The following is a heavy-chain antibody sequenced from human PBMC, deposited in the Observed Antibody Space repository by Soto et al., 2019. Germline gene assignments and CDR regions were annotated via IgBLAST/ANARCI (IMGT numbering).Heavy chain of an antibody. CDR1: GGTFSSYA. J-gene: IGHJ5*02. CDR3: ARTGIAAAGTWFDP. V-gene: IGHV1-69*13. Sequence: ASVKVSCKASGGTFSSYAISWVRQAPGQGLEWMGGIIPIFGTANYAQKFQGRVTITADESTSTAYMELSSLRSEDTAVYYCARTGIAAAGTWFDPWSQGTLVTVSS. CDR2: IIPIFGTA. D-gene: IGHD6-13*01.